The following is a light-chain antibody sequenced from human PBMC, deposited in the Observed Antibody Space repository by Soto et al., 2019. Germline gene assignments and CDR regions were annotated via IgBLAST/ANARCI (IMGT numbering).Light chain of an antibody. CDR1: SSDVGGYNY. Sequence: QSVLTQPASVSGSPGQSITISCTGTSSDVGGYNYVSWYQQHPGKAPKLMIYEVSNRPSGVSNRYSGSKSGNTASLTNSGLQAEDEADYYCSSYTSSSTLGHVVFGGGTKVTVL. J-gene: IGLJ2*01. CDR2: EVS. CDR3: SSYTSSSTLGHVV. V-gene: IGLV2-14*01.